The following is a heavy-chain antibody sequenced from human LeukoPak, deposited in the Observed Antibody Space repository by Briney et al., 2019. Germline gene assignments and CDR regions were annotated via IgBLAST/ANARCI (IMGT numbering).Heavy chain of an antibody. V-gene: IGHV3-21*01. CDR1: GFTFSSYS. J-gene: IGHJ3*02. CDR3: ARDSNDGSGYYYVPDAFDI. D-gene: IGHD3-22*01. Sequence: GGSLRLSCAASGFTFSSYSMNWVRQAPGKGLEWVSSISSSSSYIYYADSVKGRFTISRDNAKNSLYLQMNSLRAEDTAVYYCARDSNDGSGYYYVPDAFDIWGQGTMVTVSS. CDR2: ISSSSSYI.